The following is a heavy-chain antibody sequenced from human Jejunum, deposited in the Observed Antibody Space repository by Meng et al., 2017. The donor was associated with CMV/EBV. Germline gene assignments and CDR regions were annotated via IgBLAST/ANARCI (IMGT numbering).Heavy chain of an antibody. V-gene: IGHV4-39*07. J-gene: IGHJ2*01. D-gene: IGHD5-12*01. Sequence: TVYGGSVSRDRFYWGWIRPPPGKGLEWIGSMHYSGGSYYNPSLKSRVTISLDTSNNHFSLNLNSVTAADTAVYYCARDTSGFYWYFDLWGRGTLVTVSS. CDR3: ARDTSGFYWYFDL. CDR2: MHYSGGS. CDR1: GGSVSRDRFY.